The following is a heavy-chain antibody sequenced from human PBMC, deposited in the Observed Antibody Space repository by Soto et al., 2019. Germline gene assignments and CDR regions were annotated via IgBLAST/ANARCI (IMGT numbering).Heavy chain of an antibody. CDR3: AKELSSTWYPLDY. V-gene: IGHV3-23*01. J-gene: IGHJ4*02. CDR1: GFPFTDYA. CDR2: ISGSGGST. D-gene: IGHD6-13*01. Sequence: GGSLRLSCAASGFPFTDYAMTWVRQAPGKGLEWVSAISGSGGSTYYADSVKGRFTISSDSSKNTLYLQMNSLRAEDTAVYYCAKELSSTWYPLDYWGQGTLVTV.